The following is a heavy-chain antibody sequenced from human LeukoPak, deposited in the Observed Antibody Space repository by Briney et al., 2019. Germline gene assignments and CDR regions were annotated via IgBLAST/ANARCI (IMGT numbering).Heavy chain of an antibody. D-gene: IGHD3-22*01. CDR2: IIPIFGTA. Sequence: SVKVSCKASGGTFSSCAISWVRQAPGQGLEWMGGIIPIFGTANYAQKFQGRVTITADESTSTAYMELSSLRSEDTAVYYCARAHCSSTSCYLDYYDSSGYYYPGAFDIWGQGTMVTVSS. CDR3: ARAHCSSTSCYLDYYDSSGYYYPGAFDI. V-gene: IGHV1-69*01. CDR1: GGTFSSCA. J-gene: IGHJ3*02.